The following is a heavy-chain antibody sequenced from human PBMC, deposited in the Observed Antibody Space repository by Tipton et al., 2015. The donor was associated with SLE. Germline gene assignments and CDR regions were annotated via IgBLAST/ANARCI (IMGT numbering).Heavy chain of an antibody. CDR3: ARIIAGHGDAFDV. CDR1: GASISRFF. J-gene: IGHJ3*01. CDR2: IYSPGGS. V-gene: IGHV4-4*07. Sequence: TLSLTCTVSGASISRFFWNWIRQPAGKGLEWIGRIYSPGGSIYNPSLESRVTMSVDPSKNQFSLTLVSVTAADTAVYFCARIIAGHGDAFDVWGQGTMVTVSS.